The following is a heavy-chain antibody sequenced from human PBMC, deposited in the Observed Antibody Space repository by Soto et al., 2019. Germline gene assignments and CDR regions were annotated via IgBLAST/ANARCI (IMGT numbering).Heavy chain of an antibody. Sequence: PSETXSLTCAVYGGPFSGYYWSWIRQPPGKGLEWIGEINHSGSTNYNPSLKSRVTISVDTSKNQFSLKLSSVTAADTAVYYCARDHGSGKYGMDVWGQGTTVTVSS. CDR1: GGPFSGYY. CDR2: INHSGST. V-gene: IGHV4-34*01. CDR3: ARDHGSGKYGMDV. J-gene: IGHJ6*02. D-gene: IGHD3-10*01.